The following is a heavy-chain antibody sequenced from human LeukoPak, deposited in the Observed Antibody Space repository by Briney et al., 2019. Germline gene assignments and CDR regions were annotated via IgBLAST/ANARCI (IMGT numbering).Heavy chain of an antibody. CDR3: ARPHSSGWHNDAFDI. V-gene: IGHV1-8*02. J-gene: IGHJ3*02. CDR2: MNPNSGNT. CDR1: GYTFTNYG. Sequence: ASVKVSCKASGYTFTNYGITWVRQATGQGLEWMGWMNPNSGNTGYAQKFQGRVTMTRNTSISTAYMELSSLRSEDTAVYYCARPHSSGWHNDAFDIWGQGTMVTVSS. D-gene: IGHD6-19*01.